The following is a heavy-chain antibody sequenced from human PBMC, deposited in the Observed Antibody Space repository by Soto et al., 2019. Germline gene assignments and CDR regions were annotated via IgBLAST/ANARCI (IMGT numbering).Heavy chain of an antibody. CDR2: INAGNGNT. J-gene: IGHJ5*02. CDR1: GYTFTSYA. V-gene: IGHV1-3*01. Sequence: ASVKVSCKASGYTFTSYAMHWVRQAPGQRLEWMGWINAGNGNTKYSQKFQGRVTITTDTSTSTAYMELRSLRSDDTAVYYCARDLIESIAARPINWFDPWGQGTLVTVSS. CDR3: ARDLIESIAARPINWFDP. D-gene: IGHD6-6*01.